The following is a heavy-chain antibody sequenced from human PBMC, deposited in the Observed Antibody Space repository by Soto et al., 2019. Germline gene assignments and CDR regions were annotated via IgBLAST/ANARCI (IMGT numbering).Heavy chain of an antibody. J-gene: IGHJ4*02. D-gene: IGHD4-4*01. CDR2: INHSGST. Sequence: QVQLQQWGAGLLKPSETLSLTCAVYGGSFSGYYWSWIRQPPGKGLEWIGEINHSGSTNYNPSLKSRVTISVDTSKNQFSLKLSSVTAAATAVYYCAGYSPYSNYEGYWGQGTLVTVSS. CDR1: GGSFSGYY. CDR3: AGYSPYSNYEGY. V-gene: IGHV4-34*01.